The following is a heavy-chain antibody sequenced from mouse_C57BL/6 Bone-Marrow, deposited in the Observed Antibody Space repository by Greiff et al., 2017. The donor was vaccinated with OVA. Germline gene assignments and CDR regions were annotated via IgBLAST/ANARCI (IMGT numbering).Heavy chain of an antibody. J-gene: IGHJ3*01. Sequence: EVQVVESGAELVRPGASVKLSCTASGFNIKDDYMHWVKQRPEQGLEWIGWIDPENGDTEYASKFQGKATITADTSSNTAYLQLSSLTSEDTAVYYCTTYSFAYWGQGTLVTVSA. V-gene: IGHV14-4*01. CDR3: TTYSFAY. CDR2: IDPENGDT. CDR1: GFNIKDDY.